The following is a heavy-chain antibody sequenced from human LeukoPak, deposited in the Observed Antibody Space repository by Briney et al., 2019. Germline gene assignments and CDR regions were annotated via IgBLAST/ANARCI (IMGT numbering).Heavy chain of an antibody. CDR2: INPSGGST. V-gene: IGHV1-46*01. Sequence: GRSLRLSCAASGFTFTSYYMHWVRQAPGQGLEWMGIINPSGGSTSYAQKFQGRVTMTRDTSTSTVYMELSSLRSEDTAVYYCARAPYSSGPTGWGQGTLVTVSS. CDR3: ARAPYSSGPTG. CDR1: GFTFTSYY. J-gene: IGHJ4*02. D-gene: IGHD6-19*01.